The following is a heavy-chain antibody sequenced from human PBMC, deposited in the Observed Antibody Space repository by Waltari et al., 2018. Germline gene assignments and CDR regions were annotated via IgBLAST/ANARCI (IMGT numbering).Heavy chain of an antibody. D-gene: IGHD6-19*01. CDR3: GSGSAWYGYFDL. Sequence: EVQLVESGGGLIQPGGSLRLSCAASGFPVSGQYMIWVRQAPGKGLEWVSVIYSGGSTYYADSVKGRVAISRDTSTNTLYLQMNSLRAEDTAVYYCGSGSAWYGYFDLWGRGTLVTVSS. J-gene: IGHJ2*01. CDR2: IYSGGST. CDR1: GFPVSGQY. V-gene: IGHV3-53*01.